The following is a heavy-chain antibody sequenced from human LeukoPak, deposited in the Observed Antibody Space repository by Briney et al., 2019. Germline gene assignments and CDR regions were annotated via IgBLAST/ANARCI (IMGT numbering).Heavy chain of an antibody. CDR1: GFTFSSYA. V-gene: IGHV3-30*14. CDR3: ARSQEEWLPWRYFDY. D-gene: IGHD3-3*01. Sequence: AGGSLRLSCAASGFTFSSYAMHWVRQAPGKGLEWVAVISYDGSNKYYADSVKGRFTLFRDDSQNTVYLQMNSLRADDTAVYYCARSQEEWLPWRYFDYWGQGTLVTVSS. J-gene: IGHJ4*02. CDR2: ISYDGSNK.